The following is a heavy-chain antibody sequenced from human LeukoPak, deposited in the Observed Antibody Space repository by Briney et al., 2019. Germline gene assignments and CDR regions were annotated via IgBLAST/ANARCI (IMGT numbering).Heavy chain of an antibody. CDR3: ARVGVPYYYYGMDV. V-gene: IGHV3-30*04. CDR2: ISYDGSNK. CDR1: GFTFSSYA. J-gene: IGHJ6*02. Sequence: GGSLRLSCAASGFTFSSYAMHWVRQAPGKGLEWVAVISYDGSNKYYADSVKGRFTISRDNSKNTLYLQMNSLRAEATAVYYCARVGVPYYYYGMDVWGQGTTVSVSS.